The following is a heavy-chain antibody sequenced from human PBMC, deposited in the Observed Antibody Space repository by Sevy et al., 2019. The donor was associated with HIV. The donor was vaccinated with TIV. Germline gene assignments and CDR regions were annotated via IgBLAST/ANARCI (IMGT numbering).Heavy chain of an antibody. Sequence: AGSLRLSCEAFGFAFSDYAMHWVRQVPGKGLEWLAVVTYDGSNTSYADSVKGRFTVSRDNSKNTLYLQMNSLRRDDTAVFYCARFPPLRAFDIWGQGTTVTVSS. CDR2: VTYDGSNT. V-gene: IGHV3-30-3*01. J-gene: IGHJ3*02. CDR3: ARFPPLRAFDI. CDR1: GFAFSDYA.